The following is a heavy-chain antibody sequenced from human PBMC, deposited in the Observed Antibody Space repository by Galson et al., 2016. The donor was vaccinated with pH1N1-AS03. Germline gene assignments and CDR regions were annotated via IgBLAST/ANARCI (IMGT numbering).Heavy chain of an antibody. Sequence: SVKVSCKASGYIFTGFYVHWVRQAPGQGLEWMGWIHPNSGVTNYAQKFQAWVTMTRDTSSTTAYMEVSGLKSDDTAVYYCARDPRGPCTSTTCATAYYFGMGVWGQGTTVIVSS. D-gene: IGHD2/OR15-2a*01. CDR2: IHPNSGVT. CDR3: ARDPRGPCTSTTCATAYYFGMGV. J-gene: IGHJ6*02. CDR1: GYIFTGFY. V-gene: IGHV1-2*04.